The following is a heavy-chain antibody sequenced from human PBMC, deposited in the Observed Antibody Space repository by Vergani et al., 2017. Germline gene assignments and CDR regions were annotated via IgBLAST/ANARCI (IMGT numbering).Heavy chain of an antibody. J-gene: IGHJ4*02. V-gene: IGHV1-2*02. CDR2: INPNSGGT. CDR3: ARVGTSSNRDYFDY. Sequence: QVQLVQSGAEVKKPGASVKVSCKASGYTFTDYFMHWVRQAPGQGLEWMGWINPNSGGTNYEQKFQGSVTKTRDTSISTAYMELSNLKSEDTAVYYCARVGTSSNRDYFDYWGQGTLVTVSS. CDR1: GYTFTDYF. D-gene: IGHD2-2*01.